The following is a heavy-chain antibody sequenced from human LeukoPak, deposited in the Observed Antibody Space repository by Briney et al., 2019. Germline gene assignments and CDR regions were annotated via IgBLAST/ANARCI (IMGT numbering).Heavy chain of an antibody. D-gene: IGHD1-26*01. J-gene: IGHJ4*02. CDR1: GGSISSYY. Sequence: PSETLSLTCTVSGGSISSYYWSWIRQPPGKGLEWIGYIYYSGSTNYNPSLKSRVTISVDTSKNQFSLKLSSVTAADTAVYYCARDRPGVGIDYWGQGTLVTVSS. CDR2: IYYSGST. V-gene: IGHV4-59*12. CDR3: ARDRPGVGIDY.